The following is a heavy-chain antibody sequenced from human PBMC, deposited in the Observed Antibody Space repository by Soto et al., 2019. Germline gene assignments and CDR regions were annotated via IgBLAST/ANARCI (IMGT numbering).Heavy chain of an antibody. CDR3: AREYSNYYMDV. V-gene: IGHV3-33*01. Sequence: GGPLRLSCAASGFTFSSYGMHWVRQAPGKGLEWVAVIWYDGSNKYYADSVKGRFTISRDNSKNTLYLQMNSLRAEDTAVYYCAREYSNYYMDVWGKGTTVTVSS. CDR2: IWYDGSNK. J-gene: IGHJ6*03. CDR1: GFTFSSYG. D-gene: IGHD4-4*01.